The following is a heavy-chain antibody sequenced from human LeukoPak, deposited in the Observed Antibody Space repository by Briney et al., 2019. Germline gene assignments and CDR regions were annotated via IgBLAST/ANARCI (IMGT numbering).Heavy chain of an antibody. V-gene: IGHV3-30*18. J-gene: IGHJ5*02. D-gene: IGHD3-22*01. CDR1: GFTFSSYG. Sequence: GGSLRLSCAASGFTFSSYGMHWVRQAPGKGLEWVAVISYDGSNKYYADSVKGRFTISRDNSKNTLHLQMNSLRAEDTAVYYCAKDATGLNYYDETWGQGTLVTVSS. CDR2: ISYDGSNK. CDR3: AKDATGLNYYDET.